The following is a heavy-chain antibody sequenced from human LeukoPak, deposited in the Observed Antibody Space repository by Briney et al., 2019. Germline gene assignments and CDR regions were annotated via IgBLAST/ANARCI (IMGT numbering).Heavy chain of an antibody. V-gene: IGHV3-20*04. D-gene: IGHD2-8*02. J-gene: IGHJ4*02. CDR2: INWNGGST. Sequence: GGSLRLSCAASGFTFDDYGMSWVRQAPGKGLEWVSGINWNGGSTGYADSVKGRFTISRDNAKNSLYLQMNSLRAEDAALYYCARDLGGVKRVAFDYWGQGTLVTVSS. CDR1: GFTFDDYG. CDR3: ARDLGGVKRVAFDY.